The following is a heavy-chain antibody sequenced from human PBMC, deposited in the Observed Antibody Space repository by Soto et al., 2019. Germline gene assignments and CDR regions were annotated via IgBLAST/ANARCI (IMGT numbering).Heavy chain of an antibody. CDR3: ARDRSSTTYSSNWFDP. CDR2: ISAYNGNT. CDR1: GYTFTSYG. J-gene: IGHJ5*02. D-gene: IGHD4-4*01. V-gene: IGHV1-18*04. Sequence: QVQLVQSGAEVKKPGASVKVSCKASGYTFTSYGISWVRQAPGQGLEWMGWISAYNGNTNYAQKLQGRVTMTTDTSTSTAYMELRSLRSDDTAVYYCARDRSSTTYSSNWFDPWGQGNLVTVSS.